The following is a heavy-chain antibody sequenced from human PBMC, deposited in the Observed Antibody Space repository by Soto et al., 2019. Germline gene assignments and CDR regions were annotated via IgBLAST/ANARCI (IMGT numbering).Heavy chain of an antibody. Sequence: GGPLRLSCAASVFSVTSYAMSWLRQTPGKGLEWVSVLSGSGIGKEYADSVKGRFTISRDNSRNTLYLQITGLRVEDTAVYYCAKDRYCSATSCQDFGSWGQGTMVTVSS. CDR3: AKDRYCSATSCQDFGS. CDR1: VFSVTSYA. V-gene: IGHV3-23*01. J-gene: IGHJ4*02. CDR2: LSGSGIGK. D-gene: IGHD2-2*01.